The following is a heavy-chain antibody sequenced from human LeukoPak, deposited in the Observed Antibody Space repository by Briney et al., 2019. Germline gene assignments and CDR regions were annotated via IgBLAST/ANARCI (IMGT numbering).Heavy chain of an antibody. CDR3: ATSYTTSSALGN. CDR1: GGPISTYY. Sequence: SETLSLTCTVSGGPISTYYWSWIRQPPGKGLEWIGYIYYNGSTNYNPSLKSRVTISVDTSKNQFSLKLSSVTAADTAVYYCATSYTTSSALGNWGQGTLVTVSS. V-gene: IGHV4-59*08. CDR2: IYYNGST. J-gene: IGHJ4*02. D-gene: IGHD6-6*01.